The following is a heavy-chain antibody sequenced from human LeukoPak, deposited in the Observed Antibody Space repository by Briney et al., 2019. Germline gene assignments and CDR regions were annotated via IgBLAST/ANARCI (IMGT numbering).Heavy chain of an antibody. CDR3: ARLPAPSRLLWFGENAFDI. CDR1: GVSISSSSYY. Sequence: RTSETLSLTCTVSGVSISSSSYYWGWIRQPPGKGLEGFGSIFYSGSTYYNPSLKSRVTISVDTSKNQFSLKLSSVTAADTAVYYCARLPAPSRLLWFGENAFDIWGQGTMVAVSS. J-gene: IGHJ3*02. CDR2: IFYSGST. D-gene: IGHD3-10*01. V-gene: IGHV4-39*01.